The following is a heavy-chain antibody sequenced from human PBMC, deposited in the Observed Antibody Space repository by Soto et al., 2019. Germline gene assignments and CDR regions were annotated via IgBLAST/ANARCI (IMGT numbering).Heavy chain of an antibody. D-gene: IGHD6-13*01. Sequence: SGPTLVNPTHSLTLTCTFSGFSLSTRGVGVGWIRQPPGKALEWLALIYWDDDKRYSPSLKSRLTITKDTSKNQVVLTMTNMDPVDTATYYCARACSSWARSDYWGQGTLVTVSS. J-gene: IGHJ4*02. V-gene: IGHV2-5*02. CDR2: IYWDDDK. CDR1: GFSLSTRGVG. CDR3: ARACSSWARSDY.